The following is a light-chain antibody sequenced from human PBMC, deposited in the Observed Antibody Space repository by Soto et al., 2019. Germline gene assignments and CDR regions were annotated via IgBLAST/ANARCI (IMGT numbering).Light chain of an antibody. Sequence: QSVLTQPPSASGTPGKRVTISCSGSSSNIGSKTVNWYQQLPGTSPKLLIYSNNQRPSGVPDRFSGSKSGTSASLAISGLQSEDEADDYCAAWDDSLNGVVFGGGTKLTVL. J-gene: IGLJ2*01. CDR2: SNN. CDR3: AAWDDSLNGVV. CDR1: SSNIGSKT. V-gene: IGLV1-44*01.